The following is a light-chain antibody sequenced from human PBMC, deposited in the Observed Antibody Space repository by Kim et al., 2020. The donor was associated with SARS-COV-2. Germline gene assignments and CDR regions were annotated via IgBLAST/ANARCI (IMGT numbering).Light chain of an antibody. CDR1: DIGSIT. V-gene: IGLV3-21*01. CDR2: YDA. J-gene: IGLJ3*02. Sequence: SYELTQPPSVSAAPGETARITCGANDIGSITVQSYQQKPGQAPVLVMFYDADRPSGIPERFSGSDSGNTATLTISRVEAGDEADYYCQVWKSETDTAVFGGGTKVTVL. CDR3: QVWKSETDTAV.